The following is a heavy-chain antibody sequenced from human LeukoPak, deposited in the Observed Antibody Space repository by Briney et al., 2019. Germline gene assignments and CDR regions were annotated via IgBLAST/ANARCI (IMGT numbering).Heavy chain of an antibody. V-gene: IGHV4-59*08. D-gene: IGHD1-26*01. CDR2: IYYSGST. CDR3: ASGGGYWAFDY. J-gene: IGHJ4*02. CDR1: GGSISSYY. Sequence: PSETLSLTCTVSGGSISSYYWSWIRQPPGKGLEWIGYIYYSGSTNYNPSLKSRGTISVDTSKNQFSLKLSSVTAADTAVYYCASGGGYWAFDYWGQGTLVTVSS.